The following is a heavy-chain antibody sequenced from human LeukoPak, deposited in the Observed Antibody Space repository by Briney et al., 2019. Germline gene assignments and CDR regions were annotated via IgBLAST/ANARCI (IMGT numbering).Heavy chain of an antibody. CDR3: ARGGIVGATFPLDY. J-gene: IGHJ4*02. V-gene: IGHV3-30*03. D-gene: IGHD1-26*01. CDR2: ISYDGSNK. Sequence: AGGSLRLSCAASGFTFSSYGMHWVRQAPGKGLEWVAVISYDGSNKYYADSVKGRFTISRDNSKNTLYLQMNSLRAEDTAVYYCARGGIVGATFPLDYWGQGTLVTVSS. CDR1: GFTFSSYG.